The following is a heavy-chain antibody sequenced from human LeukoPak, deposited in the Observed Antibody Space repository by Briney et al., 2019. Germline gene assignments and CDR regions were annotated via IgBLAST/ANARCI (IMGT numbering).Heavy chain of an antibody. CDR1: GGSFSGYY. V-gene: IGHV4-34*01. D-gene: IGHD3-10*01. CDR3: ARHVVWFGEFTHHDY. Sequence: SETLSLTCAVYGGSFSGYYWSWIRQPPGKGLEWIGEINHSGSTNYNPSLKSRVTISVDTSKNQFSLKLSSVTAADTAVYYCARHVVWFGEFTHHDYWGQGTLVTVSS. J-gene: IGHJ4*02. CDR2: INHSGST.